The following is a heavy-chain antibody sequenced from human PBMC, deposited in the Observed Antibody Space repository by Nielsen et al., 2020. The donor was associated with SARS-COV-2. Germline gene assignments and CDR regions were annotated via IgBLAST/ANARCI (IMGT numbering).Heavy chain of an antibody. Sequence: GESLKISCAASGFTFNSYAISWVRQAPGKGLEWVSVISDTGGNTYCADSVKGRFTISRDDSKNTVYLQMNSLRAEDTAVYYCAKGRGYSYGYLDYWGQGTLVTVSS. V-gene: IGHV3-23*01. D-gene: IGHD5-18*01. J-gene: IGHJ4*02. CDR2: ISDTGGNT. CDR3: AKGRGYSYGYLDY. CDR1: GFTFNSYA.